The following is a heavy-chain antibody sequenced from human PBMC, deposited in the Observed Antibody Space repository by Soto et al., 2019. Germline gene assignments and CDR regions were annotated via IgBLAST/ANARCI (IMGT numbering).Heavy chain of an antibody. V-gene: IGHV1-18*04. D-gene: IGHD2-8*01. J-gene: IGHJ4*02. CDR3: ARGGIVLMVYAIAAAGNFDY. CDR2: ISAYNGNT. Sequence: ASVEVSCEASGYTFTSYGMSWVRRAPGQGLEWMGWISAYNGNTNYAQKLQGRVTMTTDTSTSTAYMELRSLRSDDTAVYYCARGGIVLMVYAIAAAGNFDYWGQGTLVTVSS. CDR1: GYTFTSYG.